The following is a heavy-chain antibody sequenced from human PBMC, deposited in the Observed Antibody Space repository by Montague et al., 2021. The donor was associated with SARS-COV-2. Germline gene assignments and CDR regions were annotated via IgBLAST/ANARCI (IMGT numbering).Heavy chain of an antibody. CDR1: GFSIGSGDY. Sequence: SETLSLTCTVSGFSIGSGDYWGWIRQPPGKGLQWIGSIYHSGTTYYNPSLQSRLTMAIDTSTNQFSLRLTSATAADTAVFFCVREKAGGFRNVFDIWGQGTTVTVSS. V-gene: IGHV4-38-2*02. CDR2: IYHSGTT. J-gene: IGHJ3*02. CDR3: VREKAGGFRNVFDI.